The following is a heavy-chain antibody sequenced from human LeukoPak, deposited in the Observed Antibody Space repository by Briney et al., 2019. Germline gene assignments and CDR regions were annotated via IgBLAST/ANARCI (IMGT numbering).Heavy chain of an antibody. V-gene: IGHV3-9*01. D-gene: IGHD3-16*01. CDR1: GFTFSSYG. Sequence: GGSLRLSCAASGFTFSSYGMHWVRQAPGKGLEWVSGISWNSGSIGYADSVKGRFTISRDNAKNSLYLQMNSLRAEDTALYYCAKGLGAYYYYGMDVWGQGTTVTVSS. CDR3: AKGLGAYYYYGMDV. CDR2: ISWNSGSI. J-gene: IGHJ6*02.